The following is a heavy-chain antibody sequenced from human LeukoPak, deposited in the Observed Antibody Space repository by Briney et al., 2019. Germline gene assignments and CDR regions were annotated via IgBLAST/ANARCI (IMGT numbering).Heavy chain of an antibody. CDR3: ARVSPPRPIFAY. J-gene: IGHJ4*02. CDR1: GYSISSGYY. CDR2: IYHSGST. Sequence: SETLSLTCTVSGYSISSGYYWGWIRQPPGKGLEWIGSIYHSGSTYYNPSLKSRVTISVDTSKNQFSLKLSSVPAADTAVYYCARVSPPRPIFAYWGQGTLVTVSS. V-gene: IGHV4-38-2*02.